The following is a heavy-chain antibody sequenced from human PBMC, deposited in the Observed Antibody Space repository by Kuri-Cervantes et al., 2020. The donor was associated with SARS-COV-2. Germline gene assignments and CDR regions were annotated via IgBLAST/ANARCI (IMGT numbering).Heavy chain of an antibody. Sequence: ESLKISCTVSGGSISSYYWSWIRQPPGKGLEWIGYIYYSGSTNYNPSLKSRVTISVDTSKNQFSLKLSSVTAAGTAVYYCARGITIFGVVMVLGWFDPWGQGTLVTVSS. CDR3: ARGITIFGVVMVLGWFDP. CDR1: GGSISSYY. V-gene: IGHV4-59*01. D-gene: IGHD3-3*01. CDR2: IYYSGST. J-gene: IGHJ5*02.